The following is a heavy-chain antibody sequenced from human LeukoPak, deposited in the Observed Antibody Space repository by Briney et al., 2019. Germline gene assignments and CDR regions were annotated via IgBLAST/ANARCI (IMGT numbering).Heavy chain of an antibody. Sequence: GGSLRLSCAASGFTFSTHGMHWFRQAPGKGLEWVAFIRYDGINKYYADSVKGRFTISRDSFKNPLYLQMNSLRPEDTAVYYCAKEGDYYGSGSYRDGFDIWGQGTRATVSS. J-gene: IGHJ3*02. CDR1: GFTFSTHG. V-gene: IGHV3-30*02. CDR2: IRYDGINK. D-gene: IGHD3-10*01. CDR3: AKEGDYYGSGSYRDGFDI.